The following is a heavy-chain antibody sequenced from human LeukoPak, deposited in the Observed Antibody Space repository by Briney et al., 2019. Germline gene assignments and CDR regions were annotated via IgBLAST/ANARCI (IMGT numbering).Heavy chain of an antibody. CDR1: GFTFSSYS. Sequence: GGSLRLSCAASGFTFSSYSMNWVRQAPGKGLEWVSSISSSSSYIYYADSVKGRFTISRDNAKNSPYLQMNSLRDEDTAVYYCARAPLGYCSGGSCYDLDYWGQGTLVTVSS. V-gene: IGHV3-21*01. CDR3: ARAPLGYCSGGSCYDLDY. D-gene: IGHD2-15*01. CDR2: ISSSSSYI. J-gene: IGHJ4*02.